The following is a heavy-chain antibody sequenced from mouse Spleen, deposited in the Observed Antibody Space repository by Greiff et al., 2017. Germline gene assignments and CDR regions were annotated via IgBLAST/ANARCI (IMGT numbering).Heavy chain of an antibody. V-gene: IGHV1S137*01. J-gene: IGHJ3*01. CDR3: ARSGGYDEGFAY. Sequence: VQLQQSGAELVRPGVSVKISCKGSGYTFTDYAMHWVKQSHAKSLEWIGVISTYYGDASYNQKFKGKATMTVDKSSSTAYMELARLTSEDSAIYYCARSGGYDEGFAYWGQGTLVTVSA. CDR2: ISTYYGDA. D-gene: IGHD2-2*01. CDR1: GYTFTDYA.